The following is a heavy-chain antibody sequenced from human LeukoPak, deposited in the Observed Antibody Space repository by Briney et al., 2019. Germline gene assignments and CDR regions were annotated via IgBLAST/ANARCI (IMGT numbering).Heavy chain of an antibody. D-gene: IGHD1-26*01. J-gene: IGHJ6*03. CDR2: ISYDGSNK. V-gene: IGHV3-30*03. CDR3: ARVKGGARYYYYYYMDV. CDR1: GFTFSSYG. Sequence: GRSLRLSCAASGFTFSSYGMHWVRQAPGKGLEWVAVISYDGSNKYYADSVKGRFTISRDNSKNTLYLQMNSLRAEDTAVYYCARVKGGARYYYYYYMDVWGKGTTVTVSS.